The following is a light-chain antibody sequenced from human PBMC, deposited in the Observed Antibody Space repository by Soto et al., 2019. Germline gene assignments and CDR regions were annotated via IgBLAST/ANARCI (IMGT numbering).Light chain of an antibody. CDR2: DNT. CDR3: SSFTNTYSYV. CDR1: MSNIGAGYD. J-gene: IGLJ1*01. V-gene: IGLV1-40*01. Sequence: QPVLTQPPSVSGAPGQRVTISCTGSMSNIGAGYDVNWYQHLPGTAPKLLIYDNTHRPSGVPDRFSASKSGTSASLAITGLQAEDEAVYYCSSFTNTYSYVFGTGTKVTVL.